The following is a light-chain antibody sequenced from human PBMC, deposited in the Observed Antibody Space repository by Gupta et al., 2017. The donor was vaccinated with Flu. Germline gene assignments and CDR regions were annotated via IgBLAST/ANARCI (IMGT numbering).Light chain of an antibody. J-gene: IGKJ2*01. CDR3: QQSYSTGYT. CDR1: QTIDTY. CDR2: EAS. Sequence: DIQMTQSPPSLSASVGDRVTITCRASQTIDTYLNWYRQKPGTAPKVLISEASRLQSGVPSRFSGSGSGTDFTLTSSSLHPEDFATYYCQQSYSTGYTFGQGTKLEIK. V-gene: IGKV1-39*01.